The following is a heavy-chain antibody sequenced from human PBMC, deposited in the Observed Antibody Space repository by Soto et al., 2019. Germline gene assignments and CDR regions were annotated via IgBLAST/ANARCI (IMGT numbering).Heavy chain of an antibody. CDR2: INHSGST. J-gene: IGHJ6*02. Sequence: WETLCLTCAVSGWTFSSYYRSWIRQAPGKGLEWVGEINHSGSTNYNPSLKSRVTILVDTSKNQFSLQLSSITAAEAAVYYYARVDVRSGYSVYYSYGTDVWGQGTPATVSS. V-gene: IGHV4-34*01. CDR1: GWTFSSYY. D-gene: IGHD3-3*01. CDR3: ARVDVRSGYSVYYSYGTDV.